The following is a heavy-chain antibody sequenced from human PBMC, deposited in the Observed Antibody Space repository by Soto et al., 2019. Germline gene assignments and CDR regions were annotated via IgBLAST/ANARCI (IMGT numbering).Heavy chain of an antibody. D-gene: IGHD2-21*02. V-gene: IGHV3-30*03. J-gene: IGHJ4*02. CDR2: ISYDGSNK. CDR3: ARAEVTQYYFDY. Sequence: GGSLRLSCAASGFTFSSYSMHWVRQAPGKGLEWVAVISYDGSNKYYADSVKGRFTISRDNSKNTLYLQMNSLRAEDTAVYYCARAEVTQYYFDYWGQGTLVTVSS. CDR1: GFTFSSYS.